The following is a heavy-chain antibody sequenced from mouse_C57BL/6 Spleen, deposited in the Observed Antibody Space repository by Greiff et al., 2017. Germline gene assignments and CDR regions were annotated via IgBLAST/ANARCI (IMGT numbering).Heavy chain of an antibody. CDR2: IYPGSGNT. J-gene: IGHJ1*03. CDR1: GYTFTDYY. D-gene: IGHD2-3*01. V-gene: IGHV1-76*01. Sequence: QVQLQQSGAELVRPGASVKLSCKASGYTFTDYYINWVKQRPGQGLEWIARIYPGSGNTYYNEKFKGKATLTAEKPSSTAYMQLSSLTSEDSAVYCCARSDGCYVGWYFDVWGTGTTVTVSS. CDR3: ARSDGCYVGWYFDV.